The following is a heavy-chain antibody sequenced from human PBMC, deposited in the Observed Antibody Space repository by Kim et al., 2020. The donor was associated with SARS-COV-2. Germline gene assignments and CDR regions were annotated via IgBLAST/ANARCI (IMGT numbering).Heavy chain of an antibody. V-gene: IGHV3-30*04. CDR2: ISYDGSNK. J-gene: IGHJ2*01. D-gene: IGHD2-8*02. CDR1: GFTFSSYA. CDR3: ARGGGTWGGLVVYARSAGWYFDL. Sequence: GGSLRLSCAASGFTFSSYAMHWVRQAPGKGLEWVAVISYDGSNKYYVDSVKGRFTISRDNSKNTLYLQMNSLRAEDTAVYYCARGGGTWGGLVVYARSAGWYFDLWGRGTLVTVSS.